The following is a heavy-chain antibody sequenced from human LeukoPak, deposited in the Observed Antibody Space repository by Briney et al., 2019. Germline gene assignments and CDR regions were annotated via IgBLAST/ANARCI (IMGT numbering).Heavy chain of an antibody. J-gene: IGHJ4*02. CDR3: AKVESRYYDSSGCFDY. CDR2: IRYDGSNK. D-gene: IGHD3-22*01. V-gene: IGHV3-30*02. CDR1: GFTFSSYG. Sequence: GGSLRLSCAASGFTFSSYGMHWVRQAPGKGLEWVAFIRYDGSNKYYADSVKGRFTISRDNSKSTLYLQMNSLRAEDTAVYYCAKVESRYYDSSGCFDYWGQGTLVTVSS.